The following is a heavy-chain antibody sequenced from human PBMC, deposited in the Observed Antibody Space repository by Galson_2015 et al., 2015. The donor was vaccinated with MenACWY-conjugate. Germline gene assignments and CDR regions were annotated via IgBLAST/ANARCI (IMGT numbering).Heavy chain of an antibody. CDR3: ARGFQQQLVAYWYFDL. Sequence: ALRLGGAASGFTFGSYDMHWVRHATGKGLEWVSAIGTAGDTYYPDSVKGRFTISRENAKNPLYLQMNSLSAGDTAVYYCARGFQQQLVAYWYFDLWGRGTLVTVSS. J-gene: IGHJ2*01. V-gene: IGHV3-13*04. CDR2: IGTAGDT. D-gene: IGHD6-13*01. CDR1: GFTFGSYD.